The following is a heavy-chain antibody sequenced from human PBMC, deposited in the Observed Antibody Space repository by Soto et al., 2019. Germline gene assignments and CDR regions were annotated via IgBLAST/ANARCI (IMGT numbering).Heavy chain of an antibody. J-gene: IGHJ4*02. V-gene: IGHV4-31*03. CDR2: IYYSGST. CDR1: GGSISSGGYY. CDR3: ARDLVAAAGTFDY. Sequence: SETLSLTCTVSGGSISSGGYYWSWIRQLPGKGLEWIGYIYYSGSTYYNPSLKSRVTISVDTSKNQFSLKLSSVTAADTAVYYCARDLVAAAGTFDYWGQGTLVTVSS. D-gene: IGHD6-13*01.